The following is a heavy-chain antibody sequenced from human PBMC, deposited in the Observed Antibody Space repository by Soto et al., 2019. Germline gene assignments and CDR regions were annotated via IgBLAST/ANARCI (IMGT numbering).Heavy chain of an antibody. D-gene: IGHD3-10*01. CDR1: GFTFRTYT. CDR3: ARDRGYDAHDYYYNAMDV. CDR2: IRGFSPYT. Sequence: TGGSLRLSCISSGFTFRTYTMNWVRQAPGKGLEWVSGIRGFSPYTFYAESVKGRFTISRDNAKNSLYLQMDSLRAEDTAVYYCARDRGYDAHDYYYNAMDVWGQGTTVTVSS. V-gene: IGHV3-21*01. J-gene: IGHJ6*02.